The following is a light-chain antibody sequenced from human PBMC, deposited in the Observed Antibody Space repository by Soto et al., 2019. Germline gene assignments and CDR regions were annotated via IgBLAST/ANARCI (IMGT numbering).Light chain of an antibody. Sequence: QSSMRAPTAVSGSPGHSITIYCTGNSNDIGAYDYVSWYQQHPGKAPRLLIHGVRNRPPGISSRFSASKSGITASLTISGLRAEEEADYYCTSFTTGRFYVFGPGTKVTVL. CDR1: SNDIGAYDY. V-gene: IGLV2-14*01. J-gene: IGLJ1*01. CDR2: GVR. CDR3: TSFTTGRFYV.